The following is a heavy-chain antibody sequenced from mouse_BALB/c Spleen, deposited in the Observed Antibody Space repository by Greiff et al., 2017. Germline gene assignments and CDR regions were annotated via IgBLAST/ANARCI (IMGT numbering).Heavy chain of an antibody. V-gene: IGHV5-4*02. CDR1: GFTFSDYY. J-gene: IGHJ4*01. CDR3: ARDGGSRYYAMDY. Sequence: EVMLVESGGGLVKPGGSLKLSCAASGFTFSDYYMYWVRQTPEKRLEWVATISDGGSYTYYPDSVKGRFTISRDNAKNNLYLQMSSLKSEDTAMYYCARDGGSRYYAMDYWGQGTSVTVSS. CDR2: ISDGGSYT.